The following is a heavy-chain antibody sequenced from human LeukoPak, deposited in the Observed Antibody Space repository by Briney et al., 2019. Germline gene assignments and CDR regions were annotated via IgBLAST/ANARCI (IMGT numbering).Heavy chain of an antibody. D-gene: IGHD3-22*01. J-gene: IGHJ4*02. CDR1: GGTFSSYA. V-gene: IGHV1-69*05. CDR2: IIPIFGTA. Sequence: ASVTVSCKASGGTFSSYAISWVRQAPGQGLEWMGGIIPIFGTANYAQKFQGRVTITTDESTSTAYMELSSLRSEDTAVYYCAVPNNYYDSSGYYSYWGEGTLDTVSS. CDR3: AVPNNYYDSSGYYSY.